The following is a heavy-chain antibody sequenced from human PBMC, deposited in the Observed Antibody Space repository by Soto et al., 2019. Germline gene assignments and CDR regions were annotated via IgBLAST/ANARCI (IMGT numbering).Heavy chain of an antibody. J-gene: IGHJ4*02. Sequence: GGSLRLSCAASGFTFSSYSMNRVRQAPGKGLEWVSSISSSSSYIYYADSVKGRFTISRDNAKNSLYLQMNSLRAEDTAVYYCARAPTYYDFWSGYYLDYWGQGTLVTVSS. D-gene: IGHD3-3*01. CDR3: ARAPTYYDFWSGYYLDY. CDR2: ISSSSSYI. V-gene: IGHV3-21*01. CDR1: GFTFSSYS.